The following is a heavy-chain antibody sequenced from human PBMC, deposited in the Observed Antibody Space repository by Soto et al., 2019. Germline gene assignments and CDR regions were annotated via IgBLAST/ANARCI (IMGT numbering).Heavy chain of an antibody. D-gene: IGHD6-19*01. CDR1: GGTITSYY. CDR2: IYYSGST. J-gene: IGHJ4*02. Sequence: SVTLSLPCTVSGGTITSYYWSWIRQPPGKGLEWIGYIYYSGSTNYNPSLKSRVTISVDTSKNQFSLKLSSVTAADTAVYYCARIRYSSGWTLDYWGQGTLVTVSS. CDR3: ARIRYSSGWTLDY. V-gene: IGHV4-59*01.